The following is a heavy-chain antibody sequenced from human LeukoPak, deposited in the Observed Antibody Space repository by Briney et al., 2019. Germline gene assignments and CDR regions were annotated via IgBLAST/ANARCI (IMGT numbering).Heavy chain of an antibody. CDR1: GFTFISYW. CDR2: IKSDGSST. V-gene: IGHV3-74*01. J-gene: IGHJ4*02. CDR3: ARVLGGYCSGTTCTLDY. D-gene: IGHD2-2*01. Sequence: GGSLRLSCAASGFTFISYWMHWVRQAPGKGLVWVSRIKSDGSSTYYADSVKGRFTISRDNAKNTLYLQMNSLRAEDTAVYYCARVLGGYCSGTTCTLDYWGQGTLVTVSS.